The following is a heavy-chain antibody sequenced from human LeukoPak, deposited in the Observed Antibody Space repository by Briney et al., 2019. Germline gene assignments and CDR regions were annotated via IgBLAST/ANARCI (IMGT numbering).Heavy chain of an antibody. CDR3: ALCHKRYSYGCGVLDY. CDR1: GYTFTGYY. V-gene: IGHV1-2*02. CDR2: INPNSGGT. J-gene: IGHJ4*02. Sequence: ASVKVSCKASGYTFTGYYMHWVRQAPGQGLEWMGWINPNSGGTNYAQKFQGRVTMTRDTSISTAYMELSRLRSEDTAVYYCALCHKRYSYGCGVLDYWGQGTLVTVSS. D-gene: IGHD5-18*01.